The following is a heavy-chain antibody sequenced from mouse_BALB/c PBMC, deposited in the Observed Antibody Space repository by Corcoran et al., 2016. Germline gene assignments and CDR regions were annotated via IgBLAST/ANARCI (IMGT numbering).Heavy chain of an antibody. V-gene: IGHV1S136*01. CDR1: GYTFTSYL. J-gene: IGHJ4*01. CDR3: ARLYPGIAMDY. CDR2: INPYNDGT. Sequence: EDQLQQSGPVLVKPGASETMSCKASGYTFTSYLMHWVKQKPGQGLEWIGYINPYNDGTKYNEKFKGKATLTSHQSSSTAYMELSSLTSEDSAVYYCARLYPGIAMDYWGQGTSVTVSS.